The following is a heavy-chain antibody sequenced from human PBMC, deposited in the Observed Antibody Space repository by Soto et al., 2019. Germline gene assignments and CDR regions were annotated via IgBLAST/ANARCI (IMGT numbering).Heavy chain of an antibody. CDR2: IYSGGST. CDR3: AKDLGSSSWYLGAYYYYGMDV. D-gene: IGHD6-13*01. J-gene: IGHJ6*02. Sequence: GGSLRLSCAASGFTVSSNYMSWVRQAPGKGLEWVSVIYSGGSTYYADSVKGRFTISRHNSKNTLYLQMNSLRAEDTAVYYCAKDLGSSSWYLGAYYYYGMDVWGQGTTVTVSS. CDR1: GFTVSSNY. V-gene: IGHV3-53*04.